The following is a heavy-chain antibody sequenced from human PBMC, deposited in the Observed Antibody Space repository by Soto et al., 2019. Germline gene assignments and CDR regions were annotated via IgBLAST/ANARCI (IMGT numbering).Heavy chain of an antibody. CDR3: AKEQWELISFIDY. D-gene: IGHD1-26*01. CDR1: GGSVNSGDYY. CDR2: IDYSGST. V-gene: IGHV4-30-4*01. Sequence: PSETLSLTCTVSGGSVNSGDYYWNWIRQPPGKGLEWIGYIDYSGSTSYNPSLKSRVTLSIDTSKNQFSLKLSSVTAADTAVYYCAKEQWELISFIDYWGQGTLVTVSS. J-gene: IGHJ4*02.